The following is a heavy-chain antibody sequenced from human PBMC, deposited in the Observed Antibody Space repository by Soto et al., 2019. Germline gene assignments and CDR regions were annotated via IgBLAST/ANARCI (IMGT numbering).Heavy chain of an antibody. CDR1: GSPFRSYA. V-gene: IGHV3-23*01. Sequence: EVQLLESGGALVQPGGPLRLSCAASGSPFRSYAMSWVRQPPGKGLGWVSSISASGDTTHNADSVKGRFAISRDNSKNTLDLQLNSLTADDTAVYYCAKGGLYNSSWYEGYWGQGTLVTVSS. D-gene: IGHD6-13*01. CDR2: ISASGDTT. J-gene: IGHJ4*02. CDR3: AKGGLYNSSWYEGY.